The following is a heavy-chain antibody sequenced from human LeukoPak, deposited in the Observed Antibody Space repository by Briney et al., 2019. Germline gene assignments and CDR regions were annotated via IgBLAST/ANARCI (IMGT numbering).Heavy chain of an antibody. CDR2: MNPNSANT. V-gene: IGHV1-8*01. J-gene: IGHJ5*02. D-gene: IGHD6-25*01. Sequence: ASVKVSCKASGYTFTSYDINWVRQAPGQGLEWMGWMNPNSANTGYAQKFQGRVTMTRNTSISTAYMELSSLRSEDTAVYYCARVPSGGNKFDPWGQGTLVIVSS. CDR3: ARVPSGGNKFDP. CDR1: GYTFTSYD.